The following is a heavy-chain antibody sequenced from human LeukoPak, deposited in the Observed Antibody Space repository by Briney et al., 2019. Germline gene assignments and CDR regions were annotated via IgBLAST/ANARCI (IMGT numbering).Heavy chain of an antibody. V-gene: IGHV1-3*01. CDR2: INAGNGNT. CDR3: ARGQVYYDTSNYYLNY. CDR1: GYTFTSCV. Sequence: ASVKVSCKASGYTFTSCVMYWVRQAPGQRLEWMGWINAGNGNTKYSQKFQGRVTITRDTSASTAYMELSSLRSEDTAVYYCARGQVYYDTSNYYLNYWGQGTLVTVSS. D-gene: IGHD3-22*01. J-gene: IGHJ4*02.